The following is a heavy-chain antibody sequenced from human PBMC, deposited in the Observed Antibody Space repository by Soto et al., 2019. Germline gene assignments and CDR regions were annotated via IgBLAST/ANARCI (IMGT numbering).Heavy chain of an antibody. Sequence: SQTLSLPCAISGDSVSSNSAAWNWIRQSPSGGLEWLGRTYYRSKWYNDYAVSVKSRITINPDTSKNQFSLQLNSVTPEDTAVYYCAREWDIVATTILGAFDIWGQGTMVTVSS. CDR2: TYYRSKWYN. CDR3: AREWDIVATTILGAFDI. D-gene: IGHD5-12*01. V-gene: IGHV6-1*01. CDR1: GDSVSSNSAA. J-gene: IGHJ3*02.